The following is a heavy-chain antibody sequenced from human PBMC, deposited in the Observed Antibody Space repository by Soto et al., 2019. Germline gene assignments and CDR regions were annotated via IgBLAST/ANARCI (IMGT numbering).Heavy chain of an antibody. CDR2: IYYSGST. V-gene: IGHV4-31*03. CDR3: AREGRITTVRRVRSYVMDV. Sequence: SETLSLTCTVSGGSISSGGYYWSWIRQHPGKGLEWIGYIYYSGSTYYNPSLKSRVTISVDTSKNQFYLKLSSVTAADTAVYYCAREGRITTVRRVRSYVMDVWGQGTTVTVSS. D-gene: IGHD3-10*01. CDR1: GGSISSGGYY. J-gene: IGHJ6*02.